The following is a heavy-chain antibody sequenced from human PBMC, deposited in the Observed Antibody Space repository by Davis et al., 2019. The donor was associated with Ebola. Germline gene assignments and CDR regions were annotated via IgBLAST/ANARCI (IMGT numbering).Heavy chain of an antibody. J-gene: IGHJ6*02. CDR2: ISSSSRTT. Sequence: PGGSLRLSCAASGFTFSSYSMNWVRQAPGKGLEWVSYISSSSRTTCYADSVKGRFTISRDNAKNSLYLQMNSLRAEDTAVYYCARDGVVGANDGMDVWGQGTTVTVSS. V-gene: IGHV3-48*04. CDR3: ARDGVVGANDGMDV. D-gene: IGHD1-26*01. CDR1: GFTFSSYS.